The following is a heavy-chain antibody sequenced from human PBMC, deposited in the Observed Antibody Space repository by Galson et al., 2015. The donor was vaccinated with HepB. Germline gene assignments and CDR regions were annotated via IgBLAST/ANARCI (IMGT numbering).Heavy chain of an antibody. D-gene: IGHD2-21*02. Sequence: SLRLSCAASGFSVYSNYMSWVRQAPGKGLEWVANIKQDGSEKNYVDSVKGRSTISRDNAKNSLYLQMNTLTADDTAAYYCATGGGWGPTPFDYWGQGTLVTVSS. CDR3: ATGGGWGPTPFDY. V-gene: IGHV3-7*03. CDR1: GFSVYSNY. J-gene: IGHJ4*02. CDR2: IKQDGSEK.